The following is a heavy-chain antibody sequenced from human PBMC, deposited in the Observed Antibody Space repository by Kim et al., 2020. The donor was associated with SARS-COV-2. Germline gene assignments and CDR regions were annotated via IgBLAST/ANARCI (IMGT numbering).Heavy chain of an antibody. V-gene: IGHV1-69*13. CDR1: GVTFSSYA. CDR3: AKSYGDYVFRGGGRFDP. D-gene: IGHD4-17*01. CDR2: IIPIFGTA. J-gene: IGHJ5*02. Sequence: SVKVSCKASGVTFSSYAISWVRQAPGQGLAWMGGIIPIFGTANYAQKFQGRVTITADESTSTAYMGLSSLRSEDTAVYYCAKSYGDYVFRGGGRFDPWGQGTLVTVSS.